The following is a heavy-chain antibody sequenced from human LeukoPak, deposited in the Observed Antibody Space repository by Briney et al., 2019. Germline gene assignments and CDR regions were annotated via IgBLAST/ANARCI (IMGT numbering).Heavy chain of an antibody. CDR3: AKDQDFWSGPLVGTVYFDY. Sequence: NPGGSLRLSCAASGFSFSEYYMTWIRQAPGKGLEWLSYISSTGITIYYADSVKGRFTISRDNSKNTLYLQMNSLRAEDTAVYYCAKDQDFWSGPLVGTVYFDYWGQGTLVTVSS. V-gene: IGHV3-11*01. D-gene: IGHD3-3*01. CDR2: ISSTGITI. CDR1: GFSFSEYY. J-gene: IGHJ4*02.